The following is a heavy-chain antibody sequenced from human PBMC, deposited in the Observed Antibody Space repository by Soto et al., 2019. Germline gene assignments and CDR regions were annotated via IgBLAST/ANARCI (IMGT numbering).Heavy chain of an antibody. CDR3: ARISLHEGQWLHYFDY. CDR1: GGSVSSGSYY. CDR2: IYYSGST. V-gene: IGHV4-61*01. Sequence: PSETLSLTCTVSGGSVSSGSYYWSWIRQPPGKGLEWIGYIYYSGSTNYNPSLKSRVTISVDTSKNQFSLKLSSVTAADTAVYYCARISLHEGQWLHYFDYWGQGTLVTVSS. D-gene: IGHD6-19*01. J-gene: IGHJ4*02.